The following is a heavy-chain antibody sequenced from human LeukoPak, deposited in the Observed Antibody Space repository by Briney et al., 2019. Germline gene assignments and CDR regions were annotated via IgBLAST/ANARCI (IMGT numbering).Heavy chain of an antibody. J-gene: IGHJ4*02. CDR2: IYTSGST. Sequence: PSQTLSLTRTVSGGSISSGSYYWSWIRQPAGKGLEWIGRIYTSGSTNYNPSLKSRVTISVDTSKNQFSLKLSSVTAADTAVYYCARGWLQSSYYFDYWGQGTLVTVSS. CDR3: ARGWLQSSYYFDY. CDR1: GGSISSGSYY. V-gene: IGHV4-61*02. D-gene: IGHD5-24*01.